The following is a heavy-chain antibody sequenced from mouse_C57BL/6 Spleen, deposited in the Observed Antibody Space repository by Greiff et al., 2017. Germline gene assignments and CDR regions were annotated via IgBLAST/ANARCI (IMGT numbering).Heavy chain of an antibody. J-gene: IGHJ2*01. CDR3: ARASDWDGLDY. CDR1: GYTFTSYW. CDR2: IDPSDSYT. Sequence: QVQLQQSGAELVMPGASVKLSCKASGYTFTSYWMHWVKQRPGQGLEWIGEIDPSDSYTNYNQKFKGKSTLTVDKSSSTAYMQLSSLTSEDSAVYYCARASDWDGLDYWGQGTTLTVSS. D-gene: IGHD4-1*01. V-gene: IGHV1-69*01.